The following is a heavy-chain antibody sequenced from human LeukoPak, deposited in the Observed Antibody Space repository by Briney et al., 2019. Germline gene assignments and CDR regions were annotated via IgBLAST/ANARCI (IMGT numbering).Heavy chain of an antibody. CDR3: ATPLGYCSGGSCFGY. Sequence: GGSLRLSCAASGFTFSSYGMHWVRQAPGKGLEWVAVIWYDGSNKYYADSVKGRFTISRDNSKNTLYLQMNSLRAEDTAVYYRATPLGYCSGGSCFGYWGQGTLVTVSS. CDR2: IWYDGSNK. J-gene: IGHJ4*02. V-gene: IGHV3-33*01. CDR1: GFTFSSYG. D-gene: IGHD2-15*01.